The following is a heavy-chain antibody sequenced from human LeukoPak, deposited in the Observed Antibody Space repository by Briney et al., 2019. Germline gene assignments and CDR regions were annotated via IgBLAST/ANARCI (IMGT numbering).Heavy chain of an antibody. J-gene: IGHJ4*02. Sequence: PSETLSLTCTVSGGSISSSSYYWGWIRQPPGKGLEWIGSIYYSGNTYYNPSLKSRVTISVDTSKDQFSLKLSSVTAADTAVYYCAREVTTISREYYFDNWGQGTLVTVSS. CDR2: IYYSGNT. D-gene: IGHD5-12*01. CDR1: GGSISSSSYY. V-gene: IGHV4-39*07. CDR3: AREVTTISREYYFDN.